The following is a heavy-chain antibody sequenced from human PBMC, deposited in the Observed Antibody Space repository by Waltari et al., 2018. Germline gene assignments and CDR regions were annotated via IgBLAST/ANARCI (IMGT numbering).Heavy chain of an antibody. CDR1: GGSFSGYY. D-gene: IGHD3-22*01. CDR2: INHSVST. V-gene: IGHV4-34*01. J-gene: IGHJ4*02. CDR3: ARGKGDDSSGYYYDY. Sequence: QVQLQQWGAGLLKPSETLSLTCAVYGGSFSGYYWSWIRQPPGKGLEWIGEINHSVSTNYNPPLKSRVTISVDTSKNQFSLKLSSVTAADTAVYYCARGKGDDSSGYYYDYWGQGTLVTVSS.